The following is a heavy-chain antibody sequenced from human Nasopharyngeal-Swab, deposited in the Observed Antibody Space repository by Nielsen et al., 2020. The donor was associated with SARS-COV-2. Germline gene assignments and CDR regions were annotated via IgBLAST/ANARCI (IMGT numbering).Heavy chain of an antibody. D-gene: IGHD5-12*01. CDR2: IYYSGST. CDR3: ATQRGYSGYDEFGFVPPFDY. CDR1: GGSISSGDYY. J-gene: IGHJ4*02. V-gene: IGHV4-30-4*01. Sequence: SQTLSLTCTVSGGSISSGDYYWSWLRQPPGKGLEWIGHIYYSGSTYYNPSLKSRVTISVDTSKNQFSLKLSSVTAAHTAMYYCATQRGYSGYDEFGFVPPFDYWGQGTLVTVSS.